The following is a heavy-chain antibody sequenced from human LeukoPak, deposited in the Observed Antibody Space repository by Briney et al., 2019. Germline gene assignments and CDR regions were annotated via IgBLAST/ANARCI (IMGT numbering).Heavy chain of an antibody. CDR3: ARDGLDLLRANGPLDAFDI. J-gene: IGHJ3*02. D-gene: IGHD1-1*01. CDR2: IKQDGSEK. Sequence: GGSLRLSCAASGFTFSSYWMSWVRQAPGKGLEWVANIKQDGSEKYYVDSVKGRFTISRDNAKNSLNLQMNSLRAEDTAVYYCARDGLDLLRANGPLDAFDIWGQGTMVTVSS. CDR1: GFTFSSYW. V-gene: IGHV3-7*01.